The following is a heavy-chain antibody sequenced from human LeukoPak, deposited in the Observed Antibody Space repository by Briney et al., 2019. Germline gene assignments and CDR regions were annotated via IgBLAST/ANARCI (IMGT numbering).Heavy chain of an antibody. Sequence: GEALKISSNGSGYNFTCYWIGWVRQMPRQGLGWIGIIYSGESDTRYSPSFQGQVTISADKYISTAYLQWSSLKASDTAMYYCARLTPSLRYFDWLSETGWFDPWGQGTLVTVSS. CDR1: GYNFTCYW. J-gene: IGHJ5*02. CDR3: ARLTPSLRYFDWLSETGWFDP. CDR2: IYSGESDT. D-gene: IGHD3-9*01. V-gene: IGHV5-51*01.